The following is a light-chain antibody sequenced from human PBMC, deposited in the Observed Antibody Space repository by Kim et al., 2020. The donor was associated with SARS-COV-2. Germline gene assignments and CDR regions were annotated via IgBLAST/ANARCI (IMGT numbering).Light chain of an antibody. V-gene: IGKV1-33*01. J-gene: IGKJ4*01. CDR3: QQYDNLLT. CDR1: QDISNY. CDR2: DAS. Sequence: DIQMTQSPSSLSASVGDRVTITCPASQDISNYLNWYQQKPGKAPKLLIYDASNLETGVPSRFSGSGSGTDFTFTISSLQPEDIATYYCQQYDNLLTFGGGTKVDIK.